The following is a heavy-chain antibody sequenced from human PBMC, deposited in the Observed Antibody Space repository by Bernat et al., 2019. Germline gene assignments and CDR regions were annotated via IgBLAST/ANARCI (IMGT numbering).Heavy chain of an antibody. CDR2: IKSKTDGGKT. CDR3: TTVEKWELLWFGELLGVDY. D-gene: IGHD3-10*01. CDR1: GFTFSNAW. Sequence: EVQLVESGGGLVKPGGSLRLSCAASGFTFSNAWMNWVRQAPGKGLEWVGRIKSKTDGGKTDYAAPVKGRFTISRDDSKNTLYLQMNSLKAEDTAVYYCTTVEKWELLWFGELLGVDYWGQGTLVTVSS. J-gene: IGHJ4*02. V-gene: IGHV3-15*07.